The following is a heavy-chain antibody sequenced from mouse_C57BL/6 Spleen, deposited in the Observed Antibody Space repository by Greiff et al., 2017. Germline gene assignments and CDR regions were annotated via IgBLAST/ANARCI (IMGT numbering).Heavy chain of an antibody. CDR2: IYPRSGNT. V-gene: IGHV1-81*01. J-gene: IGHJ2*01. D-gene: IGHD1-1*01. CDR1: GYTFTSYG. Sequence: QVHVKQSGAELARPGASVKLSCKASGYTFTSYGISWVKQRTGQGLEWIGEIYPRSGNTYYNEKFKGKATLTADKASSTAYMGLRRLTSEDSAVYFCARPPITTVVATNFDYWGQGTTLTVSS. CDR3: ARPPITTVVATNFDY.